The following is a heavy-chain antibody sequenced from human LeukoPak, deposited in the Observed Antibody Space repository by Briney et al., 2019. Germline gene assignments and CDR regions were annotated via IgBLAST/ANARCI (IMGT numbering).Heavy chain of an antibody. Sequence: PGRSLRLSCAAPGFTFSSYGIHWVRQAPGKGLEWVAVIWYDGSKKYYADSVKGRFTISRDNSKNTLYLQMNSLRAEDTAVYYCAKARVVELDAFDIWGQGTMVTVSS. CDR3: AKARVVELDAFDI. V-gene: IGHV3-33*06. CDR2: IWYDGSKK. J-gene: IGHJ3*02. D-gene: IGHD1-7*01. CDR1: GFTFSSYG.